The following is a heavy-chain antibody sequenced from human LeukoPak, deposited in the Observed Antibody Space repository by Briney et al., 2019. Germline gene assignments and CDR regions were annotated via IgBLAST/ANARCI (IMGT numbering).Heavy chain of an antibody. V-gene: IGHV4-39*07. CDR1: GGSISSYY. CDR2: IYYSGST. Sequence: ASETLSLTCTVSGGSISSYYWGWIRQPPGKGLEWIGSIYYSGSTYYNPSLKSRVTISVDTSKNQFSLKLSSVTAADTAVYYCARGVVVAATWIFSTYMDVWGKGTTVTVSS. CDR3: ARGVVVAATWIFSTYMDV. D-gene: IGHD2-15*01. J-gene: IGHJ6*03.